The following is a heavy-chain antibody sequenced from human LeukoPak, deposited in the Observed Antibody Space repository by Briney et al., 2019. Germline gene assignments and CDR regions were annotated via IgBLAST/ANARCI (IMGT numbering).Heavy chain of an antibody. CDR3: AREETAMVKQYGMDV. V-gene: IGHV1-46*01. D-gene: IGHD5-18*01. J-gene: IGHJ6*02. CDR2: INPSGGST. CDR1: GYTFTSYY. Sequence: ASVKVSCKASGYTFTSYYIHWVRQAPGQGLEWMGIINPSGGSTSYAQKFQGRVTMTRDTSTSTVYMELSSLRSEDTAVYYCAREETAMVKQYGMDVWGQGTTVTVSS.